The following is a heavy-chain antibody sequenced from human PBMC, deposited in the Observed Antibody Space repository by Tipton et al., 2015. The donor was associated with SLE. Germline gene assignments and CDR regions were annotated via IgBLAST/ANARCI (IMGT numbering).Heavy chain of an antibody. CDR2: ISAYNGNT. J-gene: IGHJ4*02. V-gene: IGHV1-18*01. CDR3: ALLYGVQGASVSPIDY. D-gene: IGHD3-10*01. Sequence: QLVQSGAEVKKPGASVKVSCKASGYTFTSYGISWVRQAPGQGLEWMGWISAYNGNTNYAQKLQGRVTMTTDTSAGTAYMEVNSLTSEDTAVYYCALLYGVQGASVSPIDYWGRGTLVTISS. CDR1: GYTFTSYG.